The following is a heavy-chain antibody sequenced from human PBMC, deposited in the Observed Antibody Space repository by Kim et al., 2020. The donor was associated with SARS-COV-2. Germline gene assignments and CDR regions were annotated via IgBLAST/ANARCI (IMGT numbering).Heavy chain of an antibody. CDR3: ARPVAGMKGEDWFDP. D-gene: IGHD6-19*01. V-gene: IGHV1-3*01. J-gene: IGHJ5*02. Sequence: QKFQGRVTITRDTSASTAYMELSSLRSEDTAVYYCARPVAGMKGEDWFDPWGQGTLVTVSS.